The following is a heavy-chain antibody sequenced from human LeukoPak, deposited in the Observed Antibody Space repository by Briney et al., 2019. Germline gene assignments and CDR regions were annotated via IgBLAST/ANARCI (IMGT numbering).Heavy chain of an antibody. CDR2: IRNDGNEI. CDR1: GFTFSNYA. D-gene: IGHD1-14*01. J-gene: IGHJ6*03. Sequence: GGSLRLSCAAPGFTFSNYAMHWVRQAPGKGLEWVAFIRNDGNEIYYADSVKGRFTISRDNSRDTLYFQMNSLIYEDTAVYYCAKTGFQWGEYFYYMDVWGKGTTVTVSS. V-gene: IGHV3-30*02. CDR3: AKTGFQWGEYFYYMDV.